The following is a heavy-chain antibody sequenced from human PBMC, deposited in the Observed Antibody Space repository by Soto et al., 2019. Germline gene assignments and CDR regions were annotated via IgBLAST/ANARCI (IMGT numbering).Heavy chain of an antibody. V-gene: IGHV4-61*01. CDR3: ARGIEGWYQGRYYYGMDV. D-gene: IGHD6-19*01. CDR1: GGSVGSGSDY. CDR2: IYYSGST. J-gene: IGHJ6*02. Sequence: SEIMSLTCTVSGGSVGSGSDYWSWIRQHPGKGLEWIGYIYYSGSTNYNPSLKSRVTISVDTSKNQFSLKLSSVTAADTAVYYCARGIEGWYQGRYYYGMDVWGQGTTVTVSS.